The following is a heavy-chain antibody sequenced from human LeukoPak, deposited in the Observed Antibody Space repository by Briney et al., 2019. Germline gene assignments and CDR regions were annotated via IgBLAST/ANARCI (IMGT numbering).Heavy chain of an antibody. J-gene: IGHJ1*01. V-gene: IGHV1-24*01. CDR3: ATDPQIVVVVAATPEYFQH. CDR2: FDPEDGET. CDR1: GYTLTELS. D-gene: IGHD2-15*01. Sequence: ASVKVSCKVSGYTLTELSMHWVRQAPGKGLEWMGGFDPEDGETIYAQKFQGRVTMTEDTSTDTAYMELSSPRSEDTAVYYCATDPQIVVVVAATPEYFQHWGQGTLVTVSS.